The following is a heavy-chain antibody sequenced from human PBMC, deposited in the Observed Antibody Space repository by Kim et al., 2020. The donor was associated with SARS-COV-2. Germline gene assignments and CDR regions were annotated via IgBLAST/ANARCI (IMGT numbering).Heavy chain of an antibody. D-gene: IGHD3-10*01. V-gene: IGHV4-59*01. CDR2: IYYSGST. Sequence: SETLSLTCTVSGGSISSYYWSWIRQPPGKGLEWIGYIYYSGSTNYNPSLKSRVTISVDTSKNQFSLKLSSVTAADTAVYYCSGGEFGELYYYYGMDVWGQGTTVTVSS. J-gene: IGHJ6*02. CDR3: SGGEFGELYYYYGMDV. CDR1: GGSISSYY.